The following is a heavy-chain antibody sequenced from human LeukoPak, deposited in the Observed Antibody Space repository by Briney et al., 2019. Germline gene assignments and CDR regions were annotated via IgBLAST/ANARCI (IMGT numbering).Heavy chain of an antibody. CDR3: ARVYWDYGGNSGSDAFDI. CDR2: IYYSGSI. J-gene: IGHJ3*02. V-gene: IGHV4-59*01. CDR1: GGSISSYY. Sequence: ASETLSLTCTVSGGSISSYYWSWIRQPPGKGLEWIGYIYYSGSINYNPSLKSRVTISVDTSKNQFSLKLSSVTAADTAVYYCARVYWDYGGNSGSDAFDIWGQGTMVTVSS. D-gene: IGHD4-17*01.